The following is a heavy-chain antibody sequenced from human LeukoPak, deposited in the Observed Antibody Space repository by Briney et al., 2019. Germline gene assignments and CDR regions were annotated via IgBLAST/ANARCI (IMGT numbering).Heavy chain of an antibody. CDR2: IWYDGSNK. D-gene: IGHD2-15*01. J-gene: IGHJ4*02. V-gene: IGHV3-33*08. CDR1: GFTFSSYG. CDR3: ARGDPAAPDY. Sequence: WRSLRLSCAASGFTFSSYGMHWVRQAPGKGLEWVAVIWYDGSNKYYADSVKGRFTISRDNSKNTLYLQMNSLRAEDTAVYYCARGDPAAPDYWGQGTLVTVSS.